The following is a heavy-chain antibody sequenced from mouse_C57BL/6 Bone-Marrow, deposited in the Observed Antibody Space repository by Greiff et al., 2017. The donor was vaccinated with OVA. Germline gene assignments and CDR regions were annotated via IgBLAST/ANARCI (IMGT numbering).Heavy chain of an antibody. CDR2: ISSGSSTI. J-gene: IGHJ3*01. Sequence: EVKLVESGGGLVKPGGSLKLSCAASGFTFSDYGMHWVRQAPEKGLEWVAYISSGSSTIYYADTVKGRFTISRDNAKNTLFLQMTSLRSEDTAMYYCARKVFSSWFAYWGQGTLVTVSA. CDR3: ARKVFSSWFAY. D-gene: IGHD1-1*01. V-gene: IGHV5-17*01. CDR1: GFTFSDYG.